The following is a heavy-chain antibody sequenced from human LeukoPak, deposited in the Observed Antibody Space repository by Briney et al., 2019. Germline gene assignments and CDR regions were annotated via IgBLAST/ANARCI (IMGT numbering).Heavy chain of an antibody. J-gene: IGHJ4*02. CDR2: IIPILGIA. D-gene: IGHD1-26*01. CDR3: ARSTLGALNFDY. V-gene: IGHV1-69*04. Sequence: ASVKVSCKASGGTFSSYAISWVRQAPGQGLEWMGRIIPILGIANYAQKFQGRVTITADKSTSTAYMELSSLRSEDTAVYYCARSTLGALNFDYWGQGTLVTVSS. CDR1: GGTFSSYA.